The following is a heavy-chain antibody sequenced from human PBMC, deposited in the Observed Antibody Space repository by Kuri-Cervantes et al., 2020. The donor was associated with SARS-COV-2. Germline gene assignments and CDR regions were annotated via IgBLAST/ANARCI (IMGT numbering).Heavy chain of an antibody. V-gene: IGHV4-38-2*01. CDR2: IYHSGST. J-gene: IGHJ6*03. CDR3: ARHSPRSSYYYYHMDV. Sequence: SETLSLTCAVSGYSISSGYYWGWIRQPPGKGLEWIGSIYHSGSTYYNPSLKSRVTISVDTSKNQFSLKLSSVTAADTAVYYCARHSPRSSYYYYHMDVWGKGTTVTVSS. CDR1: GYSISSGYY.